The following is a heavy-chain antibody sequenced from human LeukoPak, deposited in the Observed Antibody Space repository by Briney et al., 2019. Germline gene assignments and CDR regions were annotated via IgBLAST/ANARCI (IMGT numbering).Heavy chain of an antibody. J-gene: IGHJ6*02. D-gene: IGHD2-2*01. Sequence: ASVKVSCKASGYTFTSYGISWVRQAPGQGLEWMGWISAYNGNTNYAQKLQGRVTMTTDTSTSTAYMELRSLRSDDTAVYYCARGGIYCSSTSCYYYYYGMDVWGQGTTVTVSS. CDR1: GYTFTSYG. CDR2: ISAYNGNT. CDR3: ARGGIYCSSTSCYYYYYGMDV. V-gene: IGHV1-18*01.